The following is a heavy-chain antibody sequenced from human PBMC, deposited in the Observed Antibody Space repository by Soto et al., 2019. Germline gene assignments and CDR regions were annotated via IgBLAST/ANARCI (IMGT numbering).Heavy chain of an antibody. D-gene: IGHD2-8*01. CDR2: IYHTGDT. CDR1: SYSISSGFF. J-gene: IGHJ5*02. CDR3: ARYTNSLDL. V-gene: IGHV4-38-2*01. Sequence: SETLALTCVVSSYSISSGFFWAWIRQPPGKVLEWVGSIYHTGDTHYNPSLRSQVSMSVDTSKNHFSLRLTYLTAADTAVYFCARYTNSLDLWGHGSLVTVSS.